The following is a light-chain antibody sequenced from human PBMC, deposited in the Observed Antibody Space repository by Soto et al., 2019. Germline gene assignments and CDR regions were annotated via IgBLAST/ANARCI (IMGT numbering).Light chain of an antibody. J-gene: IGKJ2*01. V-gene: IGKV1-33*01. CDR3: QQYDNLRYT. CDR2: DAS. Sequence: DIQMTQSPSSLSASVGDRVTITCQASQDISNYLNWYQQKPGKAPKLLIYDASNLETGVPSRFSGSGSGTDFTFTISSLQPEDIATYYCQQYDNLRYTFGQGTKLELK. CDR1: QDISNY.